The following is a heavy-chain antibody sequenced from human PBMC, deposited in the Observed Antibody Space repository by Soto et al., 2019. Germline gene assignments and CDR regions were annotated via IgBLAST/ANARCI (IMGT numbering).Heavy chain of an antibody. CDR1: GFTFGSYA. Sequence: GVSLRLSFAASGFTFGSYAMSWVGQGPGKGLEWVSAISGSGGSTDYADSVKGRFTISRDNSKNTLYLQMNSLRAGDTAVYYCAKDPNCCGDSCYFGYFYLWGRGTRVTVSS. CDR2: ISGSGGST. CDR3: AKDPNCCGDSCYFGYFYL. V-gene: IGHV3-23*01. D-gene: IGHD2-15*01. J-gene: IGHJ2*01.